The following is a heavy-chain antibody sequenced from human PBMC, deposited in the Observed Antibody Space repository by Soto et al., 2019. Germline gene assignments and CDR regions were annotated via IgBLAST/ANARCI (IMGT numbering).Heavy chain of an antibody. D-gene: IGHD5-18*01. CDR1: GGTFSTYA. J-gene: IGHJ4*02. CDR3: AGGIQLSLRRINNGYSG. Sequence: QVQLVQSGAEVKKPESSVKVSCKAPGGTFSTYAISWVRQAPGQGLEWMGGLIPMFGTANYAQRVQDRVTITADESTTTVDTELSSLRSEDTAVYFCAGGIQLSLRRINNGYSGWGQGPLVTVSS. CDR2: LIPMFGTA. V-gene: IGHV1-69*12.